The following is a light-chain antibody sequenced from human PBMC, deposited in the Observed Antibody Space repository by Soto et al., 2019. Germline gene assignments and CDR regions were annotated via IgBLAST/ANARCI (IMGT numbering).Light chain of an antibody. CDR3: KQYGNWLPWT. J-gene: IGKJ1*01. V-gene: IGKV3-15*01. CDR1: ERISTN. CDR2: SES. Sequence: EIVMTQSPVTLSVSPGESATIFCRASERISTNLAWYQQRPGQAPRLLIYSESTRSTGVPARFSGSGSATEFTLTISSLLPEDFATYYCKQYGNWLPWTFGQGTRVEIK.